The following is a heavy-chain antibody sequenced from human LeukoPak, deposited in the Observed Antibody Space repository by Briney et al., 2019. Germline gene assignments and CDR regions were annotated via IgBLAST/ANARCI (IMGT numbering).Heavy chain of an antibody. CDR1: GYTFTDYH. CDR3: ARGGHGHTQNDY. Sequence: ASVKVSLKASGYTFTDYHIHWVRQAPGQGLEWMGWINPNTGGTNYAQNFQGRVTMTRDTSITTSYMELSSLLSDDTALYYCARGGHGHTQNDYWGQGTLVTVSS. J-gene: IGHJ4*02. CDR2: INPNTGGT. D-gene: IGHD5-24*01. V-gene: IGHV1-2*02.